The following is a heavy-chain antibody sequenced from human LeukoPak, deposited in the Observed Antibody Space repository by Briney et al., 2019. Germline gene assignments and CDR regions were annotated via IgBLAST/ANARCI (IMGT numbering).Heavy chain of an antibody. J-gene: IGHJ4*02. CDR2: INHSGST. Sequence: SETLSLTCNVSSGSLRENYWSWIRQSPGKGLEWIAEINHSGSTNYNPSLKSRVTISADTSKNQFSLRLSSVTAADTAVYYCARLQFLSGGYYAFDSWGQGSQVSVSS. V-gene: IGHV4-34*01. D-gene: IGHD3-3*01. CDR3: ARLQFLSGGYYAFDS. CDR1: SGSLRENY.